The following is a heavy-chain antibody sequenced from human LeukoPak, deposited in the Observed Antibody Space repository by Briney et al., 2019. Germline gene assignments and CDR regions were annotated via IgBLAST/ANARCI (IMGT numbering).Heavy chain of an antibody. CDR3: ARVIFSGWLRLAYYYYGMDV. D-gene: IGHD5-12*01. V-gene: IGHV1-8*01. CDR2: MNPNSGNT. J-gene: IGHJ6*02. Sequence: ASVKVSCKASGYTFTSYDINWVRQATGQGLEWMGWMNPNSGNTGYAQKFQGRVTMTRNTSISTAYMELSSLRSEDTAVYYCARVIFSGWLRLAYYYYGMDVWGQGTTVTVSS. CDR1: GYTFTSYD.